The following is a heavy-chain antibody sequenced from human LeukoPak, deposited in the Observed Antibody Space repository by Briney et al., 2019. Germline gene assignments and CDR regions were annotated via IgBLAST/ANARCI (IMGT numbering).Heavy chain of an antibody. V-gene: IGHV3-23*01. J-gene: IGHJ4*02. Sequence: GGSLRLSCAASGFTFSNSGMSWVRQAPGKGLEWFSSISGRSVSTYYADSVKGRITISRDNSKNPLYLQMLKLTGEDTSENCSENGDRQHFVGCLREASFDYWGQGTLVTVSS. CDR2: ISGRSVST. CDR3: ENGDRQHFVGCLREASFDY. D-gene: IGHD2-21*01. CDR1: GFTFSNSG.